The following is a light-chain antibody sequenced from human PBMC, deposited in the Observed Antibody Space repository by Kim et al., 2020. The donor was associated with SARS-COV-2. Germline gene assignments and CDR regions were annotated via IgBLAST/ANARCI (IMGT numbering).Light chain of an antibody. CDR2: HAS. J-gene: IGKJ5*01. CDR1: QNIGIY. Sequence: EIVLTQSPATLSLSPGERATLSCRASQNIGIYLAWYQQKPDQAPSLLIYHASNRAPGIPARFSGSGSGTDFTLTITILEPEDFAVYYCQQRRKWPITVGRGTRLEIK. V-gene: IGKV3-11*01. CDR3: QQRRKWPIT.